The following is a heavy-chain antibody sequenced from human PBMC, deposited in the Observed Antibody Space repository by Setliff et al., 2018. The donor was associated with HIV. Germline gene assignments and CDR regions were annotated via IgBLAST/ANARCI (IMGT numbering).Heavy chain of an antibody. CDR3: ARAEFVLRPTHFDY. CDR2: ISTNNGET. D-gene: IGHD4-17*01. Sequence: GASVKVSCKASGYTFTRYGITWVRQAPGQGLEWMGWISTNNGETNYAQKLQGRVTMTTDTSTRTAYMELRSLKSDDTAVYYCARAEFVLRPTHFDYWGQGTLVTVSS. V-gene: IGHV1-18*01. CDR1: GYTFTRYG. J-gene: IGHJ4*02.